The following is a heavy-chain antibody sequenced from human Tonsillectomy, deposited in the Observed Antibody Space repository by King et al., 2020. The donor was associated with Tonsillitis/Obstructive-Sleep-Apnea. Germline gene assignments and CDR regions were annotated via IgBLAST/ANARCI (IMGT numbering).Heavy chain of an antibody. CDR3: AREDAMVTGLDY. D-gene: IGHD5-18*01. CDR1: GFTFDDHA. Sequence: QLVQSGGGVVQPGGSLRLSCAASGFTFDDHAMHWVRQGPGKGLEWVSLIDGDGGSTYYADSVKGRFTISRDSSKNSLFLQMNSLRTEDTALYYCAREDAMVTGLDYWGQGTLVTVSS. J-gene: IGHJ4*02. CDR2: IDGDGGST. V-gene: IGHV3-43*02.